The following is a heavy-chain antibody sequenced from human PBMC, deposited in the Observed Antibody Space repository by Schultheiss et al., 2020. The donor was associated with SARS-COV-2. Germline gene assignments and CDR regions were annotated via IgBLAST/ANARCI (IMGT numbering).Heavy chain of an antibody. V-gene: IGHV1-2*02. Sequence: ASVKVSCKASGYTFTGYYMHWVRQAPGQGLEWMGWINPNSGGTNYAQKFQGRVTMTRDTSISTAYMELRSLRSDDTAVYYCARVEAAAGFDYWGQGTLVTVSS. CDR1: GYTFTGYY. CDR3: ARVEAAAGFDY. D-gene: IGHD6-13*01. J-gene: IGHJ4*02. CDR2: INPNSGGT.